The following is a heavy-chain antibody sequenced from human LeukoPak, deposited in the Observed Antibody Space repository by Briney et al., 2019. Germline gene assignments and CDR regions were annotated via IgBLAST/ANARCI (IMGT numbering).Heavy chain of an antibody. Sequence: ASVKVSCKASGYTFTGYYMNWVRQAPGQGLEWMGRINPNSGGTKYAQKFQGRVTKARDTSINTAYMELSRLRSDDTAVYYCAREDSNPKYYYYYGMDVWGQGTTVTVSS. V-gene: IGHV1-2*06. CDR1: GYTFTGYY. CDR2: INPNSGGT. J-gene: IGHJ6*02. D-gene: IGHD4-11*01. CDR3: AREDSNPKYYYYYGMDV.